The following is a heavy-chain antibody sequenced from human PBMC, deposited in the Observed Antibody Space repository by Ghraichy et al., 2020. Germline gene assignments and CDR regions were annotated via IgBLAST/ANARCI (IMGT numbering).Heavy chain of an antibody. V-gene: IGHV3-74*01. CDR1: GFTFSSYW. D-gene: IGHD2-2*01. J-gene: IGHJ6*02. Sequence: GGSLRLSCAGYGFTFSSYWMHWVRQAPGKGLVWVSRINSDGSSTSYADSVKGRFTISRDNAKNTLYLQMNSLRAEDTAVYYCARGAVYCSSTSCSTYGMDVWGQGTTVTVSS. CDR3: ARGAVYCSSTSCSTYGMDV. CDR2: INSDGSST.